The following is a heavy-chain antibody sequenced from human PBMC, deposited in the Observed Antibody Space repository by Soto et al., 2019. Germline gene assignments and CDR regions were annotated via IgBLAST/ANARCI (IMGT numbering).Heavy chain of an antibody. CDR2: IIPILGIA. Sequence: QVQLVQSGAEVKKPGSSVKVSCKASGGTFSSYTISWVRQAPGQGLEWMGRIIPILGIANYAQKFQGRVTITADKSTSTAYMELSSLRSEDTAVYYCARDGDYVRGAFDIWGQGTMVTFSS. D-gene: IGHD3-10*02. V-gene: IGHV1-69*08. J-gene: IGHJ3*02. CDR3: ARDGDYVRGAFDI. CDR1: GGTFSSYT.